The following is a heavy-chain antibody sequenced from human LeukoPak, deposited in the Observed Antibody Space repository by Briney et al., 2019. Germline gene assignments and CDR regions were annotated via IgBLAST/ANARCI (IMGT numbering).Heavy chain of an antibody. CDR2: IYNGGIT. CDR3: ARSNSFDI. Sequence: GGSLRLSCAASGFTVSSNYMSWVRQAPGKGLEWVSVIYNGGITYYADSVKGRFTISRDNSKNTLYLQMNSLRAEDTAVYYCARSNSFDIWGQGTMVTVST. V-gene: IGHV3-66*01. CDR1: GFTVSSNY. J-gene: IGHJ3*02.